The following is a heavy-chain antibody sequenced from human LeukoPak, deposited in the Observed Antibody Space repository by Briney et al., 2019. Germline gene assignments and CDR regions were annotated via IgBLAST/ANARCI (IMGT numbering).Heavy chain of an antibody. CDR1: GFTFSAYS. D-gene: IGHD3-22*01. Sequence: PGGSLRLSCAASGFTFSAYSMNWVRQAPGKGLEWVSSISSGSRYIYYADSVKGRFTISRDNSKNTLYLQMNSLRAEDTAVYYCAKGYTYYYDSSGYSPNFDYWGQGTLVTVSS. CDR2: ISSGSRYI. CDR3: AKGYTYYYDSSGYSPNFDY. J-gene: IGHJ4*02. V-gene: IGHV3-21*04.